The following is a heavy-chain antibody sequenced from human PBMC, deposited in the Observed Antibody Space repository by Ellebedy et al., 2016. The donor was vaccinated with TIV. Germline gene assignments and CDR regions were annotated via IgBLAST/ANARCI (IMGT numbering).Heavy chain of an antibody. Sequence: GESLKISCAASGFTFSSYGMHWVRQAPGKGLEWVAVIWYDGSNKYYADSVKGRFTISRDNSKNTLYLQMNSLRAEDTAVYYCARAPYYYILTFDYWGQGTLVTVST. CDR1: GFTFSSYG. J-gene: IGHJ4*02. CDR2: IWYDGSNK. V-gene: IGHV3-33*01. CDR3: ARAPYYYILTFDY. D-gene: IGHD3-9*01.